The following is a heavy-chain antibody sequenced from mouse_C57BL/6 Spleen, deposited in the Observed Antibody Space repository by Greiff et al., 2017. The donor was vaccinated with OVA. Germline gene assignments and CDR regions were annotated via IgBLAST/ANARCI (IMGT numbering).Heavy chain of an antibody. CDR3: ARGGEGFAY. J-gene: IGHJ3*01. Sequence: VQLKEPGAELVKPGASVKLSCTASGFNIKDSYMHWVKQRTEQGLEWIGRIDPEDGETKYAPKFQGKATKTTDTSSNTTYLQLSSLTAEDTAVYYCARGGEGFAYWGQGTLVTVSA. CDR1: GFNIKDSY. V-gene: IGHV14-2*01. CDR2: IDPEDGET.